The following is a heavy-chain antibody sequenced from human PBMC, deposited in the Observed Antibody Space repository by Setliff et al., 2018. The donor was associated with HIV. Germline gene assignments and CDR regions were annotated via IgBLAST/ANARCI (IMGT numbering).Heavy chain of an antibody. D-gene: IGHD3-22*01. CDR3: ARTAGYYDPYYYFDY. CDR1: GYTFTSYG. J-gene: IGHJ4*02. CDR2: ISAYNGNT. Sequence: ASVKVSCKASGYTFTSYGISWVRQAPGQGLEWMGWISAYNGNTNYAQKLQGRVTMTTDTSTSTAYMELRSLRSDDTAVYCCARTAGYYDPYYYFDYWGQGTLVTVSS. V-gene: IGHV1-18*01.